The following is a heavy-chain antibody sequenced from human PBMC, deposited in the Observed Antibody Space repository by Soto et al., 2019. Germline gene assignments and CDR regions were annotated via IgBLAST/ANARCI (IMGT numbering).Heavy chain of an antibody. J-gene: IGHJ6*02. Sequence: QVQVSQAGAEVKQPGSSVKGACKVAGGIFTNNAISWVLQAPGQGLEGLGGVIPLFDTAYYAQIFPGRLRISADVATTTAYMALSGLTAADTAVYFCAPCGHNEGYNVYHGMDVWGQGTTVTVS. CDR1: GGIFTNNA. D-gene: IGHD1-1*01. V-gene: IGHV1-69*01. CDR2: VIPLFDTA. CDR3: APCGHNEGYNVYHGMDV.